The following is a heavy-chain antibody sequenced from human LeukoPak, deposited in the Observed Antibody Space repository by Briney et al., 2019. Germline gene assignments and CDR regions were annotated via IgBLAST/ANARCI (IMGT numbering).Heavy chain of an antibody. CDR1: GFTFSNAW. Sequence: GGSLRLSCAASGFTFSNAWMSWVRQAPGKGLEWVSYISSGSSAIYYADSVKGRFTISRDNGKNSLYLQMNSLRAEDTAVYYCARDRGMYSSFDYWGQGTRVTVSS. J-gene: IGHJ4*02. D-gene: IGHD6-19*01. V-gene: IGHV3-48*01. CDR2: ISSGSSAI. CDR3: ARDRGMYSSFDY.